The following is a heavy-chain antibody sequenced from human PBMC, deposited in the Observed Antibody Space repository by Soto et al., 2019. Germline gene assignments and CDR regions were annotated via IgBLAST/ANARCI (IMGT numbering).Heavy chain of an antibody. CDR2: IWDDGSNK. D-gene: IGHD6-25*01. Sequence: PGGSLRLSCAASGFRFSNYGMHWVRQPPGKGLEWVAVIWDDGSNKYYEDSVKGRFTISRDNSRNILYLELNSLRVEDTAVYYCARDKQSRGYGRQLFDPSGQGTLVTVSS. CDR1: GFRFSNYG. CDR3: ARDKQSRGYGRQLFDP. V-gene: IGHV3-33*01. J-gene: IGHJ5*02.